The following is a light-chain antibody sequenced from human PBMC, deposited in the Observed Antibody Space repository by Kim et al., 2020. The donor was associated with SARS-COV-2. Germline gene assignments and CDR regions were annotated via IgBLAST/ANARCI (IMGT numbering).Light chain of an antibody. CDR3: HRYSRAPRT. CDR2: GVD. J-gene: IGKJ4*01. CDR1: LRVISSD. V-gene: IGKV3-20*01. Sequence: SRQERATLSCGASLRVISSDLAWYKRKNRQGPRRLFSGVDRGATGVPDRCSGSGCGREFTLTSSGLGSENFAEYYCHRYSRAPRTFGGGTTVGIK.